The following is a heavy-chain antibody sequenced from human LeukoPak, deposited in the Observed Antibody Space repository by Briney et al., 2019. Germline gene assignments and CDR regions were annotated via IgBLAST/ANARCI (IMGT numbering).Heavy chain of an antibody. CDR1: GYSFNTYW. CDR2: IYPGDSDT. J-gene: IGHJ4*02. V-gene: IGHV5-51*01. Sequence: GESLKISCKGSGYSFNTYWIGWVRQMPGKGLEWMGIIYPGDSDTKYSPSFQGQVTISADKSISTAYLQWSSLKASDTAMYYCARHFRQWPFDYWGQGTLVTVSS. D-gene: IGHD6-19*01. CDR3: ARHFRQWPFDY.